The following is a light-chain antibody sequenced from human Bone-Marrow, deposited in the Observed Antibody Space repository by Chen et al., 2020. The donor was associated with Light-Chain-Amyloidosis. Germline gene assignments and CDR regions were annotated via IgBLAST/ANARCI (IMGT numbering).Light chain of an antibody. CDR2: DDS. V-gene: IGLV3-21*02. Sequence: SYVLTQPSSVSVAPGQTAPIACGANNIGPTSVHWYQQTPGQAPPLVVYDDSDRPSGLPERLSGSNSGNTATLTISRVEAGDEADYYCQVWNRSSARPVFGGGTKLTVL. CDR1: NIGPTS. CDR3: QVWNRSSARPV. J-gene: IGLJ3*02.